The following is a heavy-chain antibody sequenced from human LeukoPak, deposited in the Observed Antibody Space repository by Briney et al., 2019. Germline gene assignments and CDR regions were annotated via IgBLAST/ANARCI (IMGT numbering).Heavy chain of an antibody. CDR2: VNGDGTYT. Sequence: PGGSLRLSCAASGFTFTNYWMHWVRQAPGEGLVWLSRVNGDGTYTNSADPVKGRFTISRDNAENTLYLQMNSLRAEDTAVYYCTRRPYGGDGLDVWGPGTTVTVSS. CDR3: TRRPYGGDGLDV. J-gene: IGHJ6*02. V-gene: IGHV3-74*01. D-gene: IGHD3-10*01. CDR1: GFTFTNYW.